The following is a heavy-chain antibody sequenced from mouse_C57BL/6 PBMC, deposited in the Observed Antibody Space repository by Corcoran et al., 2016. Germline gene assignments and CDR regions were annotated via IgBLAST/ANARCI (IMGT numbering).Heavy chain of an antibody. CDR2: IYPRRGNT. D-gene: IGHD6-1*01. CDR3: SRRLPYDMDY. V-gene: IGHV1-81*01. J-gene: IGHJ4*01. Sequence: QVQLQQSGAELARPGASVKLSCKASGYTFTSYGISWVKQRTGQGLEWIGEIYPRRGNTYYNERFKGKATLTADISSSTAYMELRSLTSEDSAVYFWSRRLPYDMDYWGQGTSGTVSS. CDR1: GYTFTSYG.